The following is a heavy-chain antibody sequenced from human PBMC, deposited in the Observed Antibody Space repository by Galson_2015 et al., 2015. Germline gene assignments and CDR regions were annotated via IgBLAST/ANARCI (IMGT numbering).Heavy chain of an antibody. CDR2: ISYDGSNK. D-gene: IGHD4-17*01. V-gene: IGHV3-30-3*01. Sequence: SLRLSCAASGFTFSSYAMHWVRQAPGKGLEWVAVISYDGSNKYYADSVKGRFTISRDNSKNTLYLQMNSLRAEDTAVYYCARDSRNGDPDYWGQGTLVTVSS. J-gene: IGHJ4*02. CDR1: GFTFSSYA. CDR3: ARDSRNGDPDY.